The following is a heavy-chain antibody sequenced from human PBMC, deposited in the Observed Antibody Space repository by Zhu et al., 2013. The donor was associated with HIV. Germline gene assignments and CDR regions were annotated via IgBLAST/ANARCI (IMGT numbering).Heavy chain of an antibody. CDR3: ARSPNGLGYYYDSSVWSDY. J-gene: IGHJ4*02. CDR2: ISAYNGNT. D-gene: IGHD3-22*01. V-gene: IGHV1-18*01. CDR1: GYTFTSYG. Sequence: QVQLVQSGAEVKKPGASVKVSCKASGYTFTSYGISWVRQAPGQGLEWMGWISAYNGNTNYAQKLQGRVTMTTDTSTSTAYMELRSLRSDDTAVYYCARSPNGLGYYYDSSVWSDYWGQGTLVTVSS.